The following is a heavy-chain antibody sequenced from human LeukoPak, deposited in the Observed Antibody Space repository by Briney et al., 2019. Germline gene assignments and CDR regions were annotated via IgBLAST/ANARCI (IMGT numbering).Heavy chain of an antibody. Sequence: GGSLRLSCAASGFTFITNDMTWVRQAPGKGVEWVAVLYSDGNTKYAYSVQGRFTISRDNSKNTLYLEMNSLSPDDTAVYYCARGVEPLAANTLAYWGQGTLVTVSS. J-gene: IGHJ4*02. CDR1: GFTFITND. CDR3: ARGVEPLAANTLAY. D-gene: IGHD3-16*01. CDR2: LYSDGNT. V-gene: IGHV3-53*01.